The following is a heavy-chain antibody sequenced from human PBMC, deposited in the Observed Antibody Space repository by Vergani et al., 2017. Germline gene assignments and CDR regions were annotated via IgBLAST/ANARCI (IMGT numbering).Heavy chain of an antibody. V-gene: IGHV1-2*02. CDR2: INPNSGGT. CDR1: GYTFTGYY. Sequence: QVQLVQSGAEVKKPGASVKVSCKASGYTFTGYYMHWVRQAPGQGLEWMGWINPNSGGTNYAQKFQGRVTMTRDPSISTAYMELSRLRSDDTAVYYFARERDIVVLVAATRRSDGFDYWGQGTLVTVSS. CDR3: ARERDIVVLVAATRRSDGFDY. J-gene: IGHJ4*02. D-gene: IGHD2-15*01.